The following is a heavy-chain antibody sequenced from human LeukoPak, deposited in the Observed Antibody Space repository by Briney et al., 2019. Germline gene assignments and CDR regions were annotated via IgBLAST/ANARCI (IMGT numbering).Heavy chain of an antibody. CDR2: TRIKANSYSA. CDR3: ARVDRRGYNFGD. J-gene: IGHJ4*02. CDR1: GFIFSDHY. D-gene: IGHD3-22*01. V-gene: IGHV3-72*01. Sequence: GGSLRLSCVASGFIFSDHYMDWVRQAPGKGLEWVGRTRIKANSYSAEYAASVKGRSTISRDDSKNSVYLQMNSLKAGDTAVYYCARVDRRGYNFGDWGQGTLVTVSS.